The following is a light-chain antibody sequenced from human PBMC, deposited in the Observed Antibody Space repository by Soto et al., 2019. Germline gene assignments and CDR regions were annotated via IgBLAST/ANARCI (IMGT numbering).Light chain of an antibody. CDR3: QQYHNWPPYT. CDR1: QSVSSN. V-gene: IGKV3D-15*01. J-gene: IGKJ2*01. Sequence: EIVMTQSPATLSVSPGERATLPCRAGQSVSSNLAWYQQKPGQAPRLLIYGASTRATGIPARFSGSGSGTEFTLTISSLQSEDFAVYYCQQYHNWPPYTFGQGTKLEIK. CDR2: GAS.